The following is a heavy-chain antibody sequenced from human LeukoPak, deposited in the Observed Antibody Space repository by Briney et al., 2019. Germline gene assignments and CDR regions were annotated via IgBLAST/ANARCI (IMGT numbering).Heavy chain of an antibody. CDR2: ISYDGSNK. J-gene: IGHJ3*02. CDR3: AKYPWVWFGELSDAFDI. D-gene: IGHD3-10*01. Sequence: GGSLRLSCAASGFTFSSYGMHWVRQAPGKGLEWVAVISYDGSNKYYADSVKGRFTISRDNSKNTLYLQMNSLRAEDTAVYYCAKYPWVWFGELSDAFDIWGQGTMVTVSS. CDR1: GFTFSSYG. V-gene: IGHV3-30*18.